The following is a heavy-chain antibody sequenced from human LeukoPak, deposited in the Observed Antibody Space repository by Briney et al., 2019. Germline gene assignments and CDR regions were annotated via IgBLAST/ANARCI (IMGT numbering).Heavy chain of an antibody. V-gene: IGHV4-34*01. CDR3: ARRGGSPLGAFDI. D-gene: IGHD1-26*01. CDR1: GGSFSGYY. CDR2: INHSGST. J-gene: IGHJ3*02. Sequence: SETLSLTCAVYGGSFSGYYWSWIRQPPGKGLEWIGEINHSGSTNYNPSLKSRVTISVDTSKNQFSLKLSSVTAADTAVYYCARRGGSPLGAFDIWGQGTMVTVSS.